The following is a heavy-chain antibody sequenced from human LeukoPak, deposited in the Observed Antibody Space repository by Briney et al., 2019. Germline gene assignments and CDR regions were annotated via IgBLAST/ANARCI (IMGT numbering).Heavy chain of an antibody. CDR3: AKAVYSYGSYFDY. Sequence: GRSLRLSCAASGFTFDDYAMHWIRHAPGKGLEWVSGISWNSGSIGYADSVKGRFTISRDNAKNSLYLQMNSLRAEDTALYYCAKAVYSYGSYFDYWGQGTLVTVSS. V-gene: IGHV3-9*01. CDR1: GFTFDDYA. D-gene: IGHD5-18*01. J-gene: IGHJ4*02. CDR2: ISWNSGSI.